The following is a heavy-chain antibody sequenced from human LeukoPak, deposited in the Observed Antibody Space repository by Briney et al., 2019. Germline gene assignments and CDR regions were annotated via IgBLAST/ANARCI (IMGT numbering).Heavy chain of an antibody. V-gene: IGHV3-30*03. D-gene: IGHD3-22*01. CDR3: ASWSYYDSSGYTRAFDI. J-gene: IGHJ3*02. CDR1: GFTFSSYG. Sequence: GRFLRLSCAASGFTFSSYGMHWVRQAPGKGLEWVAVISYDGSNKYYADSVKGRFTISRDNSKNTLYLQMNSLRAEDTAVYYCASWSYYDSSGYTRAFDIWGQGTMVTVSS. CDR2: ISYDGSNK.